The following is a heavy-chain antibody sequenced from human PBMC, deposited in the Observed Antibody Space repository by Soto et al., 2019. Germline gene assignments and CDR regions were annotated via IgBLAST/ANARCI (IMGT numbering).Heavy chain of an antibody. Sequence: GGSLRLSCAASGFTFSSYAMSWVRQAPGKGLEWVSAISGSGGSTYYADSVKGRFTISRDNSKNTLYLKMNSLRAEDTAVYYCAKVIPQMDGSGSYIDYWGQGTLVTVSS. CDR1: GFTFSSYA. J-gene: IGHJ4*02. V-gene: IGHV3-23*01. CDR3: AKVIPQMDGSGSYIDY. CDR2: ISGSGGST. D-gene: IGHD3-10*01.